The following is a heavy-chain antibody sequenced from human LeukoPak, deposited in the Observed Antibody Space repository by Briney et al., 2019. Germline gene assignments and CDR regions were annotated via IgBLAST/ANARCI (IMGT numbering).Heavy chain of an antibody. CDR3: AKEVFGVVIIGIDY. Sequence: GGSLRLSCAASGFTFSSYGMHWVRQAPGKGLEWVAVISYDGSNKYYADSVKGRFTISRDNSKNTLYLQMNSLRAEDTAVYYCAKEVFGVVIIGIDYWGQGTLVTVSS. V-gene: IGHV3-30*18. D-gene: IGHD3-3*01. CDR1: GFTFSSYG. CDR2: ISYDGSNK. J-gene: IGHJ4*02.